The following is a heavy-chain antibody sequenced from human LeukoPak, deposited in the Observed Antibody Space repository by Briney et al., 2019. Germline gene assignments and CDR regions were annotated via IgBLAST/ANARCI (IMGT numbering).Heavy chain of an antibody. J-gene: IGHJ4*02. V-gene: IGHV3-74*01. CDR3: ARAPPLYSSSWSADY. CDR2: INSDGSST. D-gene: IGHD6-13*01. CDR1: GFTFSNYW. Sequence: PGGSLRLSCAASGFTFSNYWMHWVRQAPGKGLVWVSRINSDGSSTSYADSVKGRFTISRDNAKNTLYLQMNSLRAEDTAVYYCARAPPLYSSSWSADYWGQGALVTVSS.